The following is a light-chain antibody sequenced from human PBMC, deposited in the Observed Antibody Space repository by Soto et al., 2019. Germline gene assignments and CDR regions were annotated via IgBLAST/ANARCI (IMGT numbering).Light chain of an antibody. J-gene: IGKJ1*01. CDR3: HYGNSLPWP. V-gene: IGKV3-20*01. Sequence: EIVLTQSPGTLSLSPGERATLSCRASQSIATYSLAWYQQKPGQAPRLLICGASSRATGIPDRFSGSGSGTDLTLTISRLEPEDFAVYYCHYGNSLPWPFGQGTKVDIX. CDR1: QSIATYS. CDR2: GAS.